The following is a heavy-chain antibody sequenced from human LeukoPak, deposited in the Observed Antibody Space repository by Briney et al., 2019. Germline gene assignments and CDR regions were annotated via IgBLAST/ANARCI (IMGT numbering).Heavy chain of an antibody. Sequence: SLRLSCAASGFTSSSYWMNWLRQAPGKGLEWVANINQDGSEKYYVDSVKGRFTISRDNAKNSLYLQMNSLRAEDTAVYYCAKLKYSSGWDPFDYWGQGTLVTVSS. CDR3: AKLKYSSGWDPFDY. V-gene: IGHV3-7*03. CDR1: GFTSSSYW. J-gene: IGHJ4*02. CDR2: INQDGSEK. D-gene: IGHD6-19*01.